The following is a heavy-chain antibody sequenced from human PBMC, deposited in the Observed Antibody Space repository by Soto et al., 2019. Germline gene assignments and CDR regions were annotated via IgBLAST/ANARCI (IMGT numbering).Heavy chain of an antibody. D-gene: IGHD6-6*01. CDR2: IDPSDSYT. CDR3: ARHSNRRYSSSTHYYYGMDV. V-gene: IGHV5-10-1*01. Sequence: GESLKISCKGSGYSFTSYWISWVRQMPGKGLEWMGRIDPSDSYTNYSPSFQGHVTISADKSISTAYLQWSSLKASDTAMYYCARHSNRRYSSSTHYYYGMDVWGQGTTVTV. CDR1: GYSFTSYW. J-gene: IGHJ6*02.